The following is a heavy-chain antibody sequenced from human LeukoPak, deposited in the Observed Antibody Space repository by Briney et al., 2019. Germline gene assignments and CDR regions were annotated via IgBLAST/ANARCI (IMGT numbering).Heavy chain of an antibody. D-gene: IGHD6-6*01. V-gene: IGHV3-30*18. J-gene: IGHJ4*02. CDR1: GFTFSSYG. CDR3: AKGRPQGGTFDY. CDR2: ISYDGSNK. Sequence: GGSLRLSCAASGFTFSSYGMHWVRQAPGKGLEWVAVISYDGSNKYYADSVKGRFTISRDNSKNTLYLQMNSLRAEDTAVYYRAKGRPQGGTFDYWGQGTLVTVSS.